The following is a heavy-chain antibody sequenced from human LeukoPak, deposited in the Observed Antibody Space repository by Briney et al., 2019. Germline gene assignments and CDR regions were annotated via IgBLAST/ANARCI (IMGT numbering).Heavy chain of an antibody. Sequence: SETLSLTCAVYGGSFSGYYWSWIRQPPGKGLEWIGEINHSGSTNYNPSLKSRVTISVDTSKNHFSLKLSSVTAADTAVYYCAGWLQFLFYFDYWGQGTLVTVSS. V-gene: IGHV4-34*01. CDR2: INHSGST. CDR3: AGWLQFLFYFDY. CDR1: GGSFSGYY. J-gene: IGHJ4*02. D-gene: IGHD5-24*01.